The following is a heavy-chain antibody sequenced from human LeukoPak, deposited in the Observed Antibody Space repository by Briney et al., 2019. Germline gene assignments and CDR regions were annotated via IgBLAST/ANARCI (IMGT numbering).Heavy chain of an antibody. CDR3: ARVGPSGSYEH. CDR1: GGSISSGDYD. J-gene: IGHJ1*01. D-gene: IGHD1-26*01. V-gene: IGHV4-30-4*01. Sequence: SQTLSLTCTVSGGSISSGDYDWSWIRQPPGKGLEWIGCIYYSGSTNYNPSLKSRVTISVDTSKNQFSLKLSSVTAADTAVYYCARVGPSGSYEHWGQGTLVTVSS. CDR2: IYYSGST.